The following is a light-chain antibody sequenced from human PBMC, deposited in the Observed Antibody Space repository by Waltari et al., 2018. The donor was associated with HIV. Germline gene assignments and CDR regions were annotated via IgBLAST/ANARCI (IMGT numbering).Light chain of an antibody. CDR1: NSNIGDNA. J-gene: IGLJ2*01. V-gene: IGLV1-44*01. Sequence: QSVLTQPPSASGAPGQRVTISCSGSNSNIGDNAVSWYQQFPKTAPKLLIYSNNQRPSGVPDRFSGSKSGTSASLTISGLQSEDEADYYCATLYDSLKCPLFGGGTKVTVL. CDR2: SNN. CDR3: ATLYDSLKCPL.